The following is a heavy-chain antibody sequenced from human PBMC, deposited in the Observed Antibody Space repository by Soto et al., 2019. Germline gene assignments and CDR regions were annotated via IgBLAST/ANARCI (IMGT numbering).Heavy chain of an antibody. CDR3: ARQASYWHGGGGWFDP. Sequence: AGGSLRLSCAASGFTFSAYDMHWVRQPAGKGLEWVSTIGTQHDTYYPDSVKGRFTVSRENAKNSLYLQMNSLRTGDTAVYYCARQASYWHGGGGWFDPWGQGTLVTVSS. V-gene: IGHV3-13*01. J-gene: IGHJ5*02. CDR1: GFTFSAYD. CDR2: IGTQHDT. D-gene: IGHD2-8*02.